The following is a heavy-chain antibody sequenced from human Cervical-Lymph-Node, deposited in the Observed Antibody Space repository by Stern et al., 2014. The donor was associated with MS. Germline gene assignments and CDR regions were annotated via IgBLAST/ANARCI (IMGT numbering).Heavy chain of an antibody. CDR1: GGTFSSYT. V-gene: IGHV1-69*09. CDR2: IIPMYDIA. CDR3: ARVPLVVLVPTRGDAFDI. J-gene: IGHJ3*02. D-gene: IGHD2-21*01. Sequence: QVQLVESGAEVRKPGSSGRVSCKTSGGTFSSYTISWVRQVPGQGLEWMGRIIPMYDIANYAQKFQGRVTITADKSTSTAYMELSSLRSEDTAVYYCARVPLVVLVPTRGDAFDIWGQGTMVTVSS.